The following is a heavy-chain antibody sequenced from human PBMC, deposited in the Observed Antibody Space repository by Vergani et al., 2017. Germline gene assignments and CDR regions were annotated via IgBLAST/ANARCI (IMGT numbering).Heavy chain of an antibody. Sequence: EVQLVQSGAEVKKSGESLKISCKASGYSFSNYWIGWVRQMPGKGLEWIGIIFPGDSETKYNPSFQGQVIISADTSISTAYLQWSSLKASDTAIYYCARHLLGWEIHDAFAFWGQGTMVTVSS. CDR3: ARHLLGWEIHDAFAF. CDR2: IFPGDSET. CDR1: GYSFSNYW. J-gene: IGHJ3*01. D-gene: IGHD4-23*01. V-gene: IGHV5-51*01.